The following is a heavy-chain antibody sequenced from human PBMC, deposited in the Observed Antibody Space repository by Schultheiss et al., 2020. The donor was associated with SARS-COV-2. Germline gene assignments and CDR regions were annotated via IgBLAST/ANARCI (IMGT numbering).Heavy chain of an antibody. CDR1: GFTFSSYA. D-gene: IGHD2-15*01. V-gene: IGHV3-23*01. J-gene: IGHJ4*02. CDR3: ARDLGYCSGGSCRYDFDY. Sequence: GGSLRLSCAASGFTFSSYAMSWVRQAPGKGLEWVSAISGSGGSTYYADSVKGRFTISRDNSKNTLYLQMNSLRAEDTAVYYCARDLGYCSGGSCRYDFDYWGQGTLVTVSS. CDR2: ISGSGGST.